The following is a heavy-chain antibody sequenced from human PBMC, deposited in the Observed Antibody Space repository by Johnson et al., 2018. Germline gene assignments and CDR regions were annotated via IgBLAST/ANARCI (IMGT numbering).Heavy chain of an antibody. J-gene: IGHJ6*03. CDR1: GFRVSSNY. Sequence: GQGGRSLRLDSAATGFRVSSNYMSWVRQAPGKGLEWVSVIYSGGSAYYADSVKGRFTISRDNSKNTLYLQLGSLRAEEMAVYYCAKPGYPASYCSGGSCHYYYYYYMDVWGKGTTVTVSS. CDR2: IYSGGSA. D-gene: IGHD2-15*01. CDR3: AKPGYPASYCSGGSCHYYYYYYMDV. V-gene: IGHV3-66*02.